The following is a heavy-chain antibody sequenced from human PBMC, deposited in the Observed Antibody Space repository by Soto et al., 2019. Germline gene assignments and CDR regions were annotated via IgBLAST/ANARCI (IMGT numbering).Heavy chain of an antibody. CDR2: IYYSGST. CDR3: ARDRYGMDV. Sequence: PSETLSLTCTVSGGSISSYYWSWIRQPPGKGLEWIGYIYYSGSTNYNPSLKSRVTISVDTSKNQFSLKLSSVTAADTAVYYCARDRYGMDVWGQGTTVTVSS. V-gene: IGHV4-59*01. CDR1: GGSISSYY. J-gene: IGHJ6*02.